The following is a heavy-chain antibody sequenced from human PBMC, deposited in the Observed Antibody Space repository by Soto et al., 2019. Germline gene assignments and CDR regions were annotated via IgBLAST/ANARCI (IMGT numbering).Heavy chain of an antibody. V-gene: IGHV3-33*01. J-gene: IGHJ4*02. CDR3: ERDLPQLALYFDY. CDR1: GFTFSGYG. Sequence: GGSLRLCCAASGFTFSGYGMHWVRQAPGKGREWVAVIWYDGSNKYYADSVKGRFTISRDNSKNTLYLQMNSLRAEDTGVYYWERDLPQLALYFDYWGQGTLVNVPS. CDR2: IWYDGSNK.